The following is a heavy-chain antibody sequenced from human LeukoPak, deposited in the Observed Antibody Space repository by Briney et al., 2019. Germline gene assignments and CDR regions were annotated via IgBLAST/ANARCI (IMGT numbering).Heavy chain of an antibody. CDR2: INPNSGGT. CDR3: AREDKIACPFP. J-gene: IGHJ5*02. V-gene: IGHV1-2*02. CDR1: GYTFTGYY. Sequence: ASVKVSCKAAGYTFTGYYMFWVRQAPGQGLEWMGWINPNSGGTNYAQKFQGRVTMTRDTSISTAYMELSRLRSDDTAVYYCAREDKIACPFPWGQGTLVTVSS. D-gene: IGHD2-15*01.